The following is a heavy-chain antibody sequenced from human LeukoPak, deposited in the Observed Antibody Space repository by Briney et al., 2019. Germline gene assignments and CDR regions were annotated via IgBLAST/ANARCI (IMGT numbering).Heavy chain of an antibody. CDR3: VKWTNYYFAL. D-gene: IGHD2-8*01. Sequence: GGSLRLSCVVSGFSLSSHGMHWVRQAPGKGLEDVSAISSNGISTFCANSVKGRFTVSRDDSKNTVYLQMGSLRAEDMAVYYCVKWTNYYFALWGRGTLVTVPS. J-gene: IGHJ2*01. CDR2: ISSNGIST. CDR1: GFSLSSHG. V-gene: IGHV3-64*01.